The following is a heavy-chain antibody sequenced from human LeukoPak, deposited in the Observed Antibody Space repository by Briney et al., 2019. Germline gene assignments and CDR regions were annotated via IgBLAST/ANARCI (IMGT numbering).Heavy chain of an antibody. CDR3: AKDTEYYYGSGSYDYGMDV. V-gene: IGHV3-30*18. J-gene: IGHJ6*02. Sequence: GGSLRLSCAAPGFTFSSYGMHWVRQAPGKGLEWVAVISYDGSNKYYADSVKGRFTISRDNSKNTLYLQMNSLRAEDTAVYYCAKDTEYYYGSGSYDYGMDVWGQGTTVTVSS. D-gene: IGHD3-10*01. CDR2: ISYDGSNK. CDR1: GFTFSSYG.